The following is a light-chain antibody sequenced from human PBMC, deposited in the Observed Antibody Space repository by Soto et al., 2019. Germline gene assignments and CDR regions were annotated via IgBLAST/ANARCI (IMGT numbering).Light chain of an antibody. CDR3: QQDGSLPFT. CDR1: QSISDNN. V-gene: IGKV3-20*01. J-gene: IGKJ3*01. Sequence: EIVLTQSPGTLSLSPGERATLSCRASQSISDNNVAWFQQKPGQAPRLLNYGASSRATGIPDRFSGSGSGTDFTLTINSLEPEDCAMYYCQQDGSLPFTFGPGTKLD. CDR2: GAS.